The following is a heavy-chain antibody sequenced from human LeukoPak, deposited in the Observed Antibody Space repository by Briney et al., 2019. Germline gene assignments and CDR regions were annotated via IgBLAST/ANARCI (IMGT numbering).Heavy chain of an antibody. Sequence: PSETLSLTCVVYGGSFSGYYWSWIRQPPGKGLEWIGEINHSGSTNYNPSLKSRVTISVDTSKNQFSLKLSSVTAADTAVYYCARGNDILTDWPYYYMDVWGKGTTVTISS. CDR2: INHSGST. J-gene: IGHJ6*03. CDR1: GGSFSGYY. D-gene: IGHD3-9*01. CDR3: ARGNDILTDWPYYYMDV. V-gene: IGHV4-34*01.